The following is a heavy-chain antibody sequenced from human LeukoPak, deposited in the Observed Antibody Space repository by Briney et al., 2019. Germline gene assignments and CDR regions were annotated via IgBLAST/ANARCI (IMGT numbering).Heavy chain of an antibody. CDR2: IYYGGST. V-gene: IGHV4-59*08. CDR1: GGSISSYY. CDR3: ARRVAGGIYGMDV. Sequence: SETLSPTCTVSGGSISSYYWSWIRQPPGKGLEWIGYIYYGGSTNYNPSLKSRVTISVDTSKNQFSLKLSSVTAADTAVYYCARRVAGGIYGMDVWGQGTTVTVSS. J-gene: IGHJ6*02. D-gene: IGHD6-19*01.